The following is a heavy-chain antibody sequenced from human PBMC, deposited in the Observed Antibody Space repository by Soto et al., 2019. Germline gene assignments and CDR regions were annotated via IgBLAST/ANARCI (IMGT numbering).Heavy chain of an antibody. CDR1: GFTFSTYA. D-gene: IGHD3-10*01. V-gene: IGHV3-23*01. J-gene: IGHJ4*02. CDR3: AKVSRFPGGLRSLF. Sequence: EVQLLESGGTLVQPGGSLRLSCAASGFTFSTYAMNWVRQAPGKGLEWVSYISGSSGGSTYYADSVKGRFTISRDNSQNTLFLQMNSLRVEDTAVYYFAKVSRFPGGLRSLFWGQGSLVTVSS. CDR2: ISGSSGGST.